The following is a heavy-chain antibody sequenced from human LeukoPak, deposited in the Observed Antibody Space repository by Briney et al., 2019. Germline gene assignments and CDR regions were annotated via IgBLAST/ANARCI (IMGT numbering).Heavy chain of an antibody. J-gene: IGHJ4*02. D-gene: IGHD6-25*01. CDR3: ARGKTSQQRTFDY. CDR1: GFTVSNHY. V-gene: IGHV3-53*01. Sequence: PGRSLRLSCAASGFTVSNHYMTWVRLAPGKGLEWVSLIYTDGRIDYADSVKGRFTISRDNSKNALHLQMNSLRVEDTAIYFCARGKTSQQRTFDYWGQGTLVSVSS. CDR2: IYTDGRI.